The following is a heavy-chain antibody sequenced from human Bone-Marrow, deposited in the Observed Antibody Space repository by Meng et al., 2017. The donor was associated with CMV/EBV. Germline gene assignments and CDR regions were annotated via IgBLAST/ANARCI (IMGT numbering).Heavy chain of an antibody. CDR3: TTGGCSSTSCYTYYYGMDV. J-gene: IGHJ6*02. V-gene: IGHV3-15*01. CDR1: GFTFSNAW. D-gene: IGHD2-2*02. Sequence: GESLKISCAASGFTFSNAWMSWVRQAPGKGLEWVGRIKSKTDGGTTDYAAPVKGRFTISRDDSKNTLYLQMNSLKTEDTAVYYCTTGGCSSTSCYTYYYGMDVWGQGTTVTVSS. CDR2: IKSKTDGGTT.